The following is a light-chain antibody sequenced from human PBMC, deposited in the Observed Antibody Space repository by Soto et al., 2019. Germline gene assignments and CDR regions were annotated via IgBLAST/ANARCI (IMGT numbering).Light chain of an antibody. CDR1: QSIVTY. Sequence: DIQMTQSTSSLSASVGATITITCRASQSIVTYLNWYLQKPGKAPNLLIYDASTLHSGVPSRFSGGGSGTDFTLTISSLQPEDVVTYYCQNYNSDPKTFGQGTKVDIK. CDR3: QNYNSDPKT. V-gene: IGKV1-39*01. J-gene: IGKJ1*01. CDR2: DAS.